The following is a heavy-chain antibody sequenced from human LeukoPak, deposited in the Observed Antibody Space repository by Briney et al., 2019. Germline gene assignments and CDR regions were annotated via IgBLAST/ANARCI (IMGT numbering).Heavy chain of an antibody. J-gene: IGHJ4*02. V-gene: IGHV3-21*01. CDR3: ASGNRFDY. CDR2: ISSTSNYI. Sequence: GGSLRLSCAASGFTFSSNSMTWVRQAPGKGLEWVSSISSTSNYIYYADSVKGRFTISRDNAKNSLYLQMNSLRAEDTSVYYCASGNRFDYWGQGTLVTVSS. CDR1: GFTFSSNS.